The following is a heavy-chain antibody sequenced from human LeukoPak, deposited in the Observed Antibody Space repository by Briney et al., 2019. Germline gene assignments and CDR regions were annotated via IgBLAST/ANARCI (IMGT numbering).Heavy chain of an antibody. CDR1: GFTFSSYA. D-gene: IGHD3-16*02. CDR2: ISYDGGNK. Sequence: GGSLRLSCAASGFTFSSYAMHWVRQAPGKGLEWVAVISYDGGNKYYADSVKGRFTISRDNSKNTLYLQMNSLRAEDTAVYYCARGPPYVWGSYRPLGLDYWGQGTLVTVSS. V-gene: IGHV3-30*04. J-gene: IGHJ4*02. CDR3: ARGPPYVWGSYRPLGLDY.